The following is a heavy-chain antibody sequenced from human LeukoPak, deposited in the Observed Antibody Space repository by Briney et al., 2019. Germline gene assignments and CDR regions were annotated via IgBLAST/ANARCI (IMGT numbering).Heavy chain of an antibody. CDR2: ISSSSSFI. Sequence: GGSLRLSCAASGFTFISYSMNWVRQAPGKGLEWVSSISSSSSFIYYADSVKGRFTISRDNANNSLNLQMNSLRAEDTAVYYCASRYGDFPYYMDIWGKGTTVTVSS. J-gene: IGHJ6*03. CDR3: ASRYGDFPYYMDI. CDR1: GFTFISYS. V-gene: IGHV3-21*01. D-gene: IGHD4-17*01.